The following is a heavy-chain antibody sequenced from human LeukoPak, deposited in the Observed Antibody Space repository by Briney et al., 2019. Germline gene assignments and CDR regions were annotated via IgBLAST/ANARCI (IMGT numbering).Heavy chain of an antibody. Sequence: SETLSLTCTVSGGFISTFYWSWIRQPPGKGLEWIGYIDDSGSTNYNPSLKSRVTISVDTSKNQFSLNLSSVTAADTAVYYCARSMAASGRVWFDPWGQGTRVTVSS. CDR3: ARSMAASGRVWFDP. J-gene: IGHJ5*02. D-gene: IGHD6-13*01. V-gene: IGHV4-59*08. CDR2: IDDSGST. CDR1: GGFISTFY.